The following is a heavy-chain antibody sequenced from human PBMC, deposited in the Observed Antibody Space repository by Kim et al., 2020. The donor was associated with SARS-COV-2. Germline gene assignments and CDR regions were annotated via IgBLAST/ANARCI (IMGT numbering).Heavy chain of an antibody. V-gene: IGHV4-34*01. CDR1: GGSFSGYY. J-gene: IGHJ4*02. CDR2: INHSGST. CDR3: ARLMKRIGYDSSGIDY. Sequence: SETLSLTCAVYGGSFSGYYWSWIRQPPGKGLEWIGEINHSGSTNYNPSLKSRVTISVDTSKNQFSLKLSSVTAADTAVYYCARLMKRIGYDSSGIDYWGQGTLVTVSS. D-gene: IGHD3-22*01.